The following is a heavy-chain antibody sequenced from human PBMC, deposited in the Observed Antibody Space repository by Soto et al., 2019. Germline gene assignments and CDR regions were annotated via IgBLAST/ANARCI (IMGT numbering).Heavy chain of an antibody. V-gene: IGHV3-23*01. CDR1: GFSFSSYA. D-gene: IGHD2-15*01. CDR2: VSGNADRT. Sequence: EVVLLDSGGGLVQPGGSLRLSCAASGFSFSSYAMCWVRQVPRKGLEWVSCVSGNADRTYDADSVKGRFTISRDNSKNTLYLQMNSLRAEDAALYYCAKRGGTGWGAFDIGGQGSMVTVSS. CDR3: AKRGGTGWGAFDI. J-gene: IGHJ3*02.